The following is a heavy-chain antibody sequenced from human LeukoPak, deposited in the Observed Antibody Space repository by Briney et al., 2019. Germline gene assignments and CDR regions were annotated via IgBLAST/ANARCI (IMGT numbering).Heavy chain of an antibody. Sequence: GGSLRLSCAASGFTFSGSAMHWVRQASGKGLEWVSGISWNSGSIGYADSVKGRFTISRDNAKNSLYLQMNSLRAEDMALYYCARGAPIDYWGQGTLVTVSS. V-gene: IGHV3-9*03. CDR1: GFTFSGSA. J-gene: IGHJ4*02. CDR2: ISWNSGSI. D-gene: IGHD3-10*01. CDR3: ARGAPIDY.